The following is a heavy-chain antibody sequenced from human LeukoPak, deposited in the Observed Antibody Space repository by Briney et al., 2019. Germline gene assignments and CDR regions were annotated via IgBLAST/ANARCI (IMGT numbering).Heavy chain of an antibody. CDR3: ARGSPYSSSWYAFDI. V-gene: IGHV1-2*02. D-gene: IGHD6-13*01. J-gene: IGHJ3*02. CDR1: GYTFTGYY. Sequence: GASVKVSCKASGYTFTGYYMHWVRQAPGQGLEWMGWINPNSGGTNYAQKFQGRVTMTRDTSISTAYMELSRLRSDDTAVYYCARGSPYSSSWYAFDIWGQGTMVTVSS. CDR2: INPNSGGT.